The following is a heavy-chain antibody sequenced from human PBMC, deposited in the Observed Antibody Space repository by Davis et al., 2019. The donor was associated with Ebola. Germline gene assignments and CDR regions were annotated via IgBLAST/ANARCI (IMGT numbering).Heavy chain of an antibody. V-gene: IGHV4-34*01. CDR2: INHSGST. Sequence: SETLSLTCAVYGGSFSGYYWSWIRQPPGKGREWIGEINHSGSTNYNPSLKSRVTISVDTSKNQFSLKLNSVTAADTAVYYCARGGLWRYDSSGYYSYWGQGTLVTVSS. CDR3: ARGGLWRYDSSGYYSY. D-gene: IGHD3-22*01. CDR1: GGSFSGYY. J-gene: IGHJ4*02.